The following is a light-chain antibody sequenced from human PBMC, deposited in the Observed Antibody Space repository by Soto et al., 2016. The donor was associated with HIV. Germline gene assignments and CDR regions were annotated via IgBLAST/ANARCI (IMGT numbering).Light chain of an antibody. CDR2: DDS. J-gene: IGLJ1*01. V-gene: IGLV3-21*03. CDR3: QVWDTYTNHFV. Sequence: SYVLTQPTSLSVAPRKTARITCGGNNVGSKSVHWYQQKPGQAPVLVVYDDSDRPSGISERFSGSNSGNTATLTISRVEAGDEADYYCQVWDTYTNHFVFGPGTKVTVL. CDR1: NVGSKS.